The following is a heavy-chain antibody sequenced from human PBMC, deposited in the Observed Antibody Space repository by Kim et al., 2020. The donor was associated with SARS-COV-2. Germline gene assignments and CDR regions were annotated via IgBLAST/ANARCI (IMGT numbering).Heavy chain of an antibody. J-gene: IGHJ4*02. CDR3: ARDLGRIVVVPAAIPWQVRDDY. D-gene: IGHD2-2*01. V-gene: IGHV7-4-1*02. CDR1: GYTFTSYA. CDR2: INTNTGNP. Sequence: ASVKVSCKASGYTFTSYAMNWVRQAPGQGLEWMGWINTNTGNPTYAQGFTGRFVFSLDTSVSTAYLQISSLKAEDTAVYYCARDLGRIVVVPAAIPWQVRDDYWGQGTLVTVSS.